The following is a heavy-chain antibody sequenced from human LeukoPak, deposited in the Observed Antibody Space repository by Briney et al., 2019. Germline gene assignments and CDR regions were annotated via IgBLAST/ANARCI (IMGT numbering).Heavy chain of an antibody. V-gene: IGHV3-7*04. D-gene: IGHD1-26*01. CDR3: ARHWEGVESDAFDI. CDR2: IRKDGSEK. CDR1: GFTFEIYW. Sequence: GGSLRLSCAASGFTFEIYWMSWVRQAPGKGLEWVANIRKDGSEKNYVDSVKGRFTISNDNAKNSLYLQMNSLRADDTALYYCARHWEGVESDAFDIWGQGTMVTVSS. J-gene: IGHJ3*02.